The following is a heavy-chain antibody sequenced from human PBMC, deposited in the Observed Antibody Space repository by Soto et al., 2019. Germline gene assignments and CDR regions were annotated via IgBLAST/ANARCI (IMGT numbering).Heavy chain of an antibody. J-gene: IGHJ6*02. V-gene: IGHV3-23*01. CDR2: ISGSGGST. CDR3: AKDAWLLFEESIYYYYGMDV. D-gene: IGHD3-10*01. CDR1: GFTFSSYA. Sequence: GGSLRLSCAASGFTFSSYAMSWVRQAPGKGLEWVSAISGSGGSTYYADSVKGRFTISRDNSKNTLYLQMNSLRAEDTAVYYCAKDAWLLFEESIYYYYGMDVWGQGTTVIVSS.